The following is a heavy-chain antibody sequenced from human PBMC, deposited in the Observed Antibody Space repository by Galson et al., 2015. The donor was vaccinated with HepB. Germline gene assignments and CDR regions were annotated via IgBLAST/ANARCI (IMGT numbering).Heavy chain of an antibody. J-gene: IGHJ6*02. CDR1: GFTFSSYA. D-gene: IGHD6-19*01. CDR3: ARVDPIAVAGYYYYGMDV. V-gene: IGHV3-30*04. CDR2: ISYDGSNK. Sequence: LRLSCAASGFTFSSYAMHWVRQAPGKGLEWVAVISYDGSNKYYADSVKGRFTISRDNSKNTLYLQMNSLRAEDTAVYYCARVDPIAVAGYYYYGMDVWGQGTTVTVSS.